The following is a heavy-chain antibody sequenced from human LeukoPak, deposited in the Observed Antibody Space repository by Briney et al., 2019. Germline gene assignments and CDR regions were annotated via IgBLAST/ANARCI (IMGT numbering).Heavy chain of an antibody. V-gene: IGHV4-39*07. Sequence: SETLSLTCTVSGGSISSSSYYWSWIRQPPGKGLEWIGEINHSGSTNYNPSLKSRVTISVDTSKNQFSLKLSSVTAADTAVYYCARFGGQGAVAGNPKGFDYWGQGTLVTVSS. CDR2: INHSGST. CDR1: GGSISSSSYY. D-gene: IGHD6-19*01. CDR3: ARFGGQGAVAGNPKGFDY. J-gene: IGHJ4*02.